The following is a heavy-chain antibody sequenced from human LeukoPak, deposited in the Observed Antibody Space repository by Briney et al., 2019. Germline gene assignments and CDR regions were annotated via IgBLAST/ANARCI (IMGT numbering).Heavy chain of an antibody. CDR3: ARGADQEFDF. CDR2: INPRDGTT. J-gene: IGHJ4*02. CDR1: GHTFNNHF. V-gene: IGHV1-46*02. Sequence: ASVKVTCKSSGHTFNNHFIHWVRQAPGQGLEWMGMINPRDGTTRTLQKFQGRVSMTRDTSTSTLYMGLSSLSSEDTATYFCARGADQEFDFWGQGTLVTVSS.